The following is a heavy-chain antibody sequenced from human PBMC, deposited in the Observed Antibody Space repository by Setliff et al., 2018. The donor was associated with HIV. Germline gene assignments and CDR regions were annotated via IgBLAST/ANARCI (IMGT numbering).Heavy chain of an antibody. CDR2: IYYSGNT. CDR1: GGSISSGGYY. J-gene: IGHJ3*02. D-gene: IGHD2-2*01. V-gene: IGHV4-31*03. CDR3: ARAFCSSASCYGGGDAFDI. Sequence: LSLTCTVSGGSISSGGYYWSWIRQHPGRGLEWIGYIYYSGNTYYNPSLKSRLTISVDTSKNHFSLKLSSVTAADTAVYYCARAFCSSASCYGGGDAFDIWGQGTMVTVSS.